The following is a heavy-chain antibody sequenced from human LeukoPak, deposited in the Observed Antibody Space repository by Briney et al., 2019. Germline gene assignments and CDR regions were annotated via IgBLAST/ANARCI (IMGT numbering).Heavy chain of an antibody. Sequence: ASVKVSCKASGYTFTSYSINWVRQAPGQGLEWMGWISAYNGNTKYAQKLQGRVTMTTDTSTSTAYMELRSLRSDDTAVYYCARGLGGSGSYFLAFDYWGQGTLVTVSS. D-gene: IGHD1-26*01. CDR1: GYTFTSYS. CDR3: ARGLGGSGSYFLAFDY. CDR2: ISAYNGNT. V-gene: IGHV1-18*01. J-gene: IGHJ4*02.